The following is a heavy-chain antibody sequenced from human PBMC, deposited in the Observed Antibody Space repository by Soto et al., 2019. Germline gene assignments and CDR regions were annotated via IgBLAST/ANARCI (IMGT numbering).Heavy chain of an antibody. CDR3: ARVSYGFYYYYYYGMDV. CDR1: GGSISSYY. J-gene: IGHJ6*02. V-gene: IGHV4-59*01. D-gene: IGHD5-18*01. Sequence: SETLSLTCTVSGGSISSYYWSWIRQPPGKGLEWIGYIYYSGSTNYNPSLKGRVTISVDTSKNQFSLKLSSVTAADTAVYYCARVSYGFYYYYYYGMDVWGQGTTVTVSS. CDR2: IYYSGST.